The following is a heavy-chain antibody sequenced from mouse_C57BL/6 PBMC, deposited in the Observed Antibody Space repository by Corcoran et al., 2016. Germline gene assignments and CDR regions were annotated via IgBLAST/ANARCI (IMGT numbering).Heavy chain of an antibody. CDR1: GYTFTDYY. D-gene: IGHD2-4*01. CDR2: INPYNGGT. J-gene: IGHJ2*01. CDR3: ARRGYYDYDGYYFDY. Sequence: EVQLQQSGPVLVKPGASVKMSCKASGYTFTDYYMNWVKQSHGKSLEWIGVINPYNGGTSYNQKFKGKATLTVDKSSSTAYMELNSLTSEDSAVYYCARRGYYDYDGYYFDYWGQGTTLTVSS. V-gene: IGHV1-19*01.